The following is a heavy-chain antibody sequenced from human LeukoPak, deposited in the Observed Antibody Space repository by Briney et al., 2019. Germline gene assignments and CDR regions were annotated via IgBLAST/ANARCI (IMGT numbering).Heavy chain of an antibody. CDR3: ARVRRLGYCSSTSCYGNRSPYNWFDP. J-gene: IGHJ5*02. CDR2: TNHSGST. D-gene: IGHD2-2*01. Sequence: PSETLSLTCAVYGGSFSGYYWSWIRQPPGKGLEWIGETNHSGSTNYNPSLKSRVTISVDTSKNQFSLKLSSVTAADTAVYYCARVRRLGYCSSTSCYGNRSPYNWFDPWGQGTLVTVSS. V-gene: IGHV4-34*01. CDR1: GGSFSGYY.